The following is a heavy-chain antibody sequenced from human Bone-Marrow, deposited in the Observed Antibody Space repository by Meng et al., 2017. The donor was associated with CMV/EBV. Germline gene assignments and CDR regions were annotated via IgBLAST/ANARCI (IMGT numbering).Heavy chain of an antibody. CDR1: GFTFSSYS. D-gene: IGHD6-19*01. Sequence: GESLKISCAASGFTFSSYSMNWVRQAPGKGLEWVSYISSSGSTIYYADSVKGRFTISRDNAKNSLYLQMNSLRAEDTAVYYCARAHAVARYYHWGQGTLVTVSS. V-gene: IGHV3-48*04. CDR2: ISSSGSTI. CDR3: ARAHAVARYYH. J-gene: IGHJ5*02.